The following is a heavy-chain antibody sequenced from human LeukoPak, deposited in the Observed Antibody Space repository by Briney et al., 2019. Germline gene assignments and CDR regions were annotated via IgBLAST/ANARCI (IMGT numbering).Heavy chain of an antibody. Sequence: PSETLSLTCTVSGGSISSYDWSWLRQPPGKGLEWVGEINHSGSTNYNPSLKSRVTISVDTSKNQFSLKLSSVTAADTAVYYCARALEGYSYGYSSYYYYYMDVWGKGTTVTVSS. D-gene: IGHD5-18*01. CDR2: INHSGST. V-gene: IGHV4-34*01. CDR3: ARALEGYSYGYSSYYYYYMDV. J-gene: IGHJ6*03. CDR1: GGSISSYD.